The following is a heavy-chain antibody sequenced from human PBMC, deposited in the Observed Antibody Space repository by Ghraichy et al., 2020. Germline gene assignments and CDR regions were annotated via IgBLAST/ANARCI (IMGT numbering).Heavy chain of an antibody. J-gene: IGHJ4*02. D-gene: IGHD4-17*01. Sequence: LSLTCAASGFTFSSYSMNWVRQAPGKGLEWVSYISISSSTIYYADSVKGRFTISRDNAKNSLYLQMNSLRDEDTAVYYCARSAVTRGCNGDYWGQGTLVTVSS. V-gene: IGHV3-48*02. CDR3: ARSAVTRGCNGDY. CDR1: GFTFSSYS. CDR2: ISISSSTI.